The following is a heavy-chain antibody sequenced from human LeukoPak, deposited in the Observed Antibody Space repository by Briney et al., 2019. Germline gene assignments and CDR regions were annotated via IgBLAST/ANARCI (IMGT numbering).Heavy chain of an antibody. CDR3: ARQVGDYFDY. Sequence: PGGSLRLSCAASGFTFSSYGMHWVRQAPGKGLEWVAVISYDGSNKYYADSVKGRFTISRDNSKNTLYLQMNSLRAEDTAVYYCARQVGDYFDYWGQGTLVTVSS. CDR2: ISYDGSNK. CDR1: GFTFSSYG. V-gene: IGHV3-30*19. J-gene: IGHJ4*02. D-gene: IGHD4-17*01.